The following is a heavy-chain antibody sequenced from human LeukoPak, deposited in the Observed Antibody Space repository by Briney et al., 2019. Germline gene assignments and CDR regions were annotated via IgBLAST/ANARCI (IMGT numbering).Heavy chain of an antibody. V-gene: IGHV3-49*04. CDR3: TRASGSYGSGSYSMRGDYFDY. CDR2: IRSKAYGGTT. J-gene: IGHJ4*02. CDR1: GFTFGDYA. Sequence: GGSLRLSCTASGFTFGDYAMSWVRQAPGKGLEWVGFIRSKAYGGTTEYAASVKGRFTISRDDSKSIAYLQMNSLKTEDTAVYYCTRASGSYGSGSYSMRGDYFDYWGQGTLVTVSS. D-gene: IGHD3-10*01.